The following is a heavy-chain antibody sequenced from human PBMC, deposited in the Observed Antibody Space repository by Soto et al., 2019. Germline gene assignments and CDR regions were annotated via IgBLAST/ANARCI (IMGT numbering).Heavy chain of an antibody. CDR2: INHSGST. CDR3: ARVPRLVRRYYYYYMDV. Sequence: LTASETLSLTCAVYGGSFSGYYWSWIRQPPGKGLEWIGEINHSGSTNYNPSLKSRVTISVDTSKNQFSLKLSSVTAADTAVYYCARVPRLVRRYYYYYMDVWGKGTTVTVSS. J-gene: IGHJ6*03. V-gene: IGHV4-34*01. CDR1: GGSFSGYY. D-gene: IGHD3-9*01.